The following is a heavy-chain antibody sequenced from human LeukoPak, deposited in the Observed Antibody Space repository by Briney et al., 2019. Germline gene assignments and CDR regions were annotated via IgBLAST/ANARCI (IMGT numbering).Heavy chain of an antibody. J-gene: IGHJ4*02. CDR2: ISYDGSDK. Sequence: GGSLRLSCAASGFTFSNYAMHWVRQAPGKGLEWVAVISYDGSDKYYADSVKGRFTISRDNSKNTLYLQMNSLRAEDTAVYYCAKGVNYYGSGSYVDYWGQGTLVTVSS. CDR3: AKGVNYYGSGSYVDY. V-gene: IGHV3-30-3*01. D-gene: IGHD3-10*01. CDR1: GFTFSNYA.